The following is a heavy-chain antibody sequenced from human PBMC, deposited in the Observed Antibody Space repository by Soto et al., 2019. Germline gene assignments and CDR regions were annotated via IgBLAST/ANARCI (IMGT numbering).Heavy chain of an antibody. Sequence: QVQLVQSGAEVKKPGSSVKVSCKASGGTFSSYAISWVRQAPGQGLEWMGGIIPIFGTANYAQKFQGRVTXXAXEXXSKANMELSSRRSADTAVYYCARTPYGDYTNWFDPWGQGTLVTVSS. CDR1: GGTFSSYA. V-gene: IGHV1-69*12. CDR2: IIPIFGTA. D-gene: IGHD4-17*01. J-gene: IGHJ5*02. CDR3: ARTPYGDYTNWFDP.